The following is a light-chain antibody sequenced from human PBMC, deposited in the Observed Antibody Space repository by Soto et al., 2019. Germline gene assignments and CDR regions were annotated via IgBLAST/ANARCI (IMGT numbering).Light chain of an antibody. CDR2: GAS. Sequence: EIVMTQSPATLSVSPGERATLSGRASQTVISNLAWYKQKPGQAPRLLIYGASTRAPGIPARFSGSGSGTEFTLTISSLQSEDFAVYYCQQYNDWPPFTIGPGTRVEIK. V-gene: IGKV3-15*01. CDR3: QQYNDWPPFT. CDR1: QTVISN. J-gene: IGKJ3*01.